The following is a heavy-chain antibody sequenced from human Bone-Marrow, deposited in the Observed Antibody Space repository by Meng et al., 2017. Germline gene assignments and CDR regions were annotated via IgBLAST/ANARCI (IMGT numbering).Heavy chain of an antibody. J-gene: IGHJ4*02. CDR1: GFTFSSYS. Sequence: GKSLKISCAASGFTFSSYSMNWVRQAPGKGLEWVSSISSSSSYIYYADSVKGRFTISRDNAKNSLYLQMNSLRAEDTAVYYCARDLSSSSCTHGRIYFEYWGQGTLVTVSS. V-gene: IGHV3-21*01. D-gene: IGHD6-13*01. CDR2: ISSSSSYI. CDR3: ARDLSSSSCTHGRIYFEY.